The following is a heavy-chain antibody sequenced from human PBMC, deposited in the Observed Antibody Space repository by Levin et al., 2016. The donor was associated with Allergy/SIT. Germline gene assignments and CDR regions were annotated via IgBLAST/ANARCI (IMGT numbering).Heavy chain of an antibody. CDR2: ISGSGGST. CDR3: AKDQEYCGGDCYKYWYFDL. CDR1: GFTFSSYA. Sequence: GESLKISCAASGFTFSSYAMSWVRQAPGKGLEWVSAISGSGGSTYYADSVKGRFTISRDNSKNTLYLQMNSLRAEDTAVYYCAKDQEYCGGDCYKYWYFDLWGRGTLVTVSS. D-gene: IGHD2-21*02. J-gene: IGHJ2*01. V-gene: IGHV3-23*01.